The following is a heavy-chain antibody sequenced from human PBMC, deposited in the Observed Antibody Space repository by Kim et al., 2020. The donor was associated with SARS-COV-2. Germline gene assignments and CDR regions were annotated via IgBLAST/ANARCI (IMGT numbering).Heavy chain of an antibody. CDR2: INAGNGNT. J-gene: IGHJ1*01. D-gene: IGHD5-12*01. CDR1: GYTFTSYA. Sequence: ASVKVSCKASGYTFTSYAMHWVRQAPGQRLEWMGWINAGNGNTKYSQKFQGRVTITRDTSASTAYMELSSLRSEDTAVYYCAGAGMVATEYFQHWGQGTLVTVSS. V-gene: IGHV1-3*01. CDR3: AGAGMVATEYFQH.